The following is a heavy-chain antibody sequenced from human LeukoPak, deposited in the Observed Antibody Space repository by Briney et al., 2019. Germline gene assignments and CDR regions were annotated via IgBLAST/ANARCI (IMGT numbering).Heavy chain of an antibody. D-gene: IGHD1-26*01. J-gene: IGHJ6*03. V-gene: IGHV3-23*01. Sequence: GGSLRLSCAASGFTFSSYAMSWVRQAPGKGLEWVSAISGSGGSTYYADSVKGRFTISRDNSKNTLYLQMNSLRAEDTAVHYCAKGQGGSYLNYYYYYMDVWGKGTTVTVSS. CDR1: GFTFSSYA. CDR2: ISGSGGST. CDR3: AKGQGGSYLNYYYYYMDV.